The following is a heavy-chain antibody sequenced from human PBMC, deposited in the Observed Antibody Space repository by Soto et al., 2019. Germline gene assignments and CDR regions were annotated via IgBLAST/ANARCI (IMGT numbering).Heavy chain of an antibody. CDR3: AKSLGDYYDSSGLHYYYYGMDV. J-gene: IGHJ6*02. D-gene: IGHD3-22*01. Sequence: GASVKVSCKASGYTFTSYAMHWVRQAPGQRLEWMGWINAGNGNTKYSQKFQGRVTITRDTSASTAYMELSSLTSEDTAVYYCAKSLGDYYDSSGLHYYYYGMDVWGQGTTVTVSS. CDR2: INAGNGNT. V-gene: IGHV1-3*01. CDR1: GYTFTSYA.